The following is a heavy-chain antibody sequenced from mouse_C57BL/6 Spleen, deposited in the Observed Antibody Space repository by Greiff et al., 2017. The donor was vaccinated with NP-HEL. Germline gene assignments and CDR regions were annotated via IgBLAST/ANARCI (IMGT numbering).Heavy chain of an antibody. CDR1: GFTFSDYY. V-gene: IGHV5-16*01. Sequence: EVKLMESEGGLVQPGSSMKLSCTASGFTFSDYYMAWVRQVPEKGLEWVANINYDGSSTYYLDSLKSRFIISRDNAKNILYLQMSSLKSEDTATYYCARAHWDGYFDYWGQGTTLTVSS. J-gene: IGHJ2*01. CDR2: INYDGSST. D-gene: IGHD4-1*01. CDR3: ARAHWDGYFDY.